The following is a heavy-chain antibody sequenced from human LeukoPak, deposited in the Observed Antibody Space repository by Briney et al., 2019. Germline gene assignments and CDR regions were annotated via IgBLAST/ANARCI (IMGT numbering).Heavy chain of an antibody. CDR3: ARLEQQLVQGAYYFDY. D-gene: IGHD6-13*01. CDR1: GGSISSYY. CDR2: IYYSGST. J-gene: IGHJ4*02. Sequence: SETLSLTCTVSGGSISSYYWSWIRQPPGKGLEWIGYIYYSGSTNYNPSLKSRVTISVDTSKNQFSLKLSSVTAADTAVYYCARLEQQLVQGAYYFDYWGQGTLVTVS. V-gene: IGHV4-59*08.